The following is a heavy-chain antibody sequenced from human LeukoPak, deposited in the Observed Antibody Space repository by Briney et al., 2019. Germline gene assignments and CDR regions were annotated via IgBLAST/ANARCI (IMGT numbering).Heavy chain of an antibody. CDR1: GYTFTGYY. V-gene: IGHV1-8*03. J-gene: IGHJ4*02. Sequence: ASVKVSCKASGYTFTGYYMHWVRQAPGQGLEWMGWINSNSGNTGYAQKFQGRVTITRNTSISTAYMELSSLRSEDTAVYYCARGRRGSYLYWGQGTLVTVSS. CDR2: INSNSGNT. D-gene: IGHD1-26*01. CDR3: ARGRRGSYLY.